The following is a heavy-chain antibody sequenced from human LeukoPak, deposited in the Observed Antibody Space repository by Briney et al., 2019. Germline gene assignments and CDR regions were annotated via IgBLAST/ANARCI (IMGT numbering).Heavy chain of an antibody. Sequence: PSETLSLTCTVSGGSISSYYWSWIRQPPGKGLEWIGYMYYSGSTNYNPSLKSRVTISVDTSKNQFSLKLTSVTASDTAIYYCARLPDPWGQGTLVTVSS. CDR1: GGSISSYY. CDR2: MYYSGST. J-gene: IGHJ5*02. V-gene: IGHV4-59*08. CDR3: ARLPDP.